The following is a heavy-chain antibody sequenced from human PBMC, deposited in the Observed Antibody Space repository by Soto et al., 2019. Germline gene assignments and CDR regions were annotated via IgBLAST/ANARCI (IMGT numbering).Heavy chain of an antibody. CDR2: IYWDDEK. D-gene: IGHD3-10*01. V-gene: IGHV2-5*02. Sequence: QITLKESGPTLVKSTQTLTLTCTFSGVSLSTRGVGVAWIRQPPGKALEWLTLIYWDDEKHYSPSLKSRITITKHTSKAPVVLTTTNMEPVDTATYYCAQFRVNGIIIRDYWGQGTLVTVSS. CDR3: AQFRVNGIIIRDY. CDR1: GVSLSTRGVG. J-gene: IGHJ4*02.